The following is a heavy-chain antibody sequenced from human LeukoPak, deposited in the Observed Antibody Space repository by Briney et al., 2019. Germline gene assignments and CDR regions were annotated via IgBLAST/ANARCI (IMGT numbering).Heavy chain of an antibody. D-gene: IGHD5-18*01. CDR3: AKDRGYSYGFYYFDY. J-gene: IGHJ4*02. CDR2: ISGDGGST. CDR1: GFTFDDYA. V-gene: IGHV3-43*02. Sequence: PGGSLRPSCAASGFTFDDYAMHWVRQAPGKGLEWVSLISGDGGSTYYADSVKGRFTISRDNSKNSLYLQMNSLRTEDTALYYCAKDRGYSYGFYYFDYWGQGTLVTVSS.